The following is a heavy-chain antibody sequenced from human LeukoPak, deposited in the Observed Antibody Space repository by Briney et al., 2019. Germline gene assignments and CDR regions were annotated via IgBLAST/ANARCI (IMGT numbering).Heavy chain of an antibody. V-gene: IGHV1-18*01. CDR1: GYTLTTYG. Sequence: APLKVSCKAPGYTLTTYGISCVRHAPGQGLEWMGWISAYKGNTHYAQKRQGGVTLTTDTSPSTAYMEQSSLRSDDTAVYYCATSYYYGSGRYDGWCDRWLRGTQDSVSS. CDR2: ISAYKGNT. CDR3: ATSYYYGSGRYDGWCDR. J-gene: IGHJ2*01. D-gene: IGHD3-10*01.